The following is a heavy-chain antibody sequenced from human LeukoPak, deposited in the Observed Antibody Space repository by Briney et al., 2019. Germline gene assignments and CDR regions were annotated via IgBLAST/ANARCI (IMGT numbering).Heavy chain of an antibody. CDR3: ARGGVFTPMAEFDY. D-gene: IGHD1-26*01. V-gene: IGHV3-11*01. J-gene: IGHJ4*02. CDR1: GFTCSDYY. Sequence: GGSLRLSCEASGFTCSDYYMSWICQAPGKGLEWVSYISSGGSTIYYADSVKGRFTISRDNAKNSLTLQMNSLRAEDTGVYYCARGGVFTPMAEFDYWGQGTLVTVSS. CDR2: ISSGGSTI.